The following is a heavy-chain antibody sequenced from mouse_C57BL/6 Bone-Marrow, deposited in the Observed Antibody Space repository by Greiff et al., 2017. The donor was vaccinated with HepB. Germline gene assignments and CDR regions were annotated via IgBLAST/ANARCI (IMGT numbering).Heavy chain of an antibody. Sequence: QVQLQESGPGLVAPSQSLSITCTVSGFSLTSYAISWVRQPPGKGLEWLGVIWPGGGTNYNSALKSRLSISKDNSTSQVFLKMNSLQTDDTARDYCARGRNRGYAMDYWGQGTSVTVSS. CDR3: ARGRNRGYAMDY. J-gene: IGHJ4*01. V-gene: IGHV2-9-1*01. CDR2: IWPGGGT. CDR1: GFSLTSYA.